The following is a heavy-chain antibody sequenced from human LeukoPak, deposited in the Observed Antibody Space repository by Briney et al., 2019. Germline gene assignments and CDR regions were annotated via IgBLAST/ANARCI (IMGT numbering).Heavy chain of an antibody. CDR3: AKDYYDSSGYWSLNWFDP. Sequence: GGSLRLSCAASGFTFSSYAMSWVRQAPGKGLEWVSAISGSGGSTYYADSVKGRFTISRDNSKNTLYLQMNSLRAEDTAVYYCAKDYYDSSGYWSLNWFDPWGQGTLVTVS. V-gene: IGHV3-23*01. D-gene: IGHD3-22*01. J-gene: IGHJ5*02. CDR1: GFTFSSYA. CDR2: ISGSGGST.